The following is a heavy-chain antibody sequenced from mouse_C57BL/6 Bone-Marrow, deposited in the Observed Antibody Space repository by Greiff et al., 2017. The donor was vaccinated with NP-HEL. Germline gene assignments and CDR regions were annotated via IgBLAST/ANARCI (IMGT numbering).Heavy chain of an antibody. Sequence: EVKLQESGPGMVKPSQSLSLTCTVTGYSITSGYDWHWIRHFPGNKLEWMGYISYSGSTNYNPSLKSRISITHDTSKNHFFLKLNSVTTEDTAKYYCARDYYYGSTSAWFAYWGQGTLVTVSA. CDR2: ISYSGST. CDR1: GYSITSGYD. V-gene: IGHV3-1*01. J-gene: IGHJ3*01. CDR3: ARDYYYGSTSAWFAY. D-gene: IGHD1-1*01.